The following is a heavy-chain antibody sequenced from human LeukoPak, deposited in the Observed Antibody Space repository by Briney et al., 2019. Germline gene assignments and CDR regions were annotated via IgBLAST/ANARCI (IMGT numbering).Heavy chain of an antibody. CDR1: GGSISSGDYY. CDR3: ARGDGSGSYYNSGY. V-gene: IGHV4-30-4*08. CDR2: IYYSGST. Sequence: SETLSLTCTVSGGSISSGDYYWSWIRQPPGKGLEWIGYIYYSGSTYYNPSLKSRVTISVDTSKNQFSLKLSSVTAADTAVYYCARGDGSGSYYNSGYWGQGTLVTVSS. J-gene: IGHJ4*02. D-gene: IGHD3-10*01.